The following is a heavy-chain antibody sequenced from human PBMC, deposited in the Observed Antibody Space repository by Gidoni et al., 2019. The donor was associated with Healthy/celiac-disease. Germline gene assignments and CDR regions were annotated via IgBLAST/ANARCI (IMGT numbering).Heavy chain of an antibody. CDR2: INSDGSST. CDR3: ARSLSALDCSGGSCHYYYYYGMDV. V-gene: IGHV3-74*01. J-gene: IGHJ6*02. D-gene: IGHD2-15*01. CDR1: GFTFSSYW. Sequence: EVQLVESGGGLVQPGGSLRLSCAASGFTFSSYWMHWVRQAPGKGLVWVSRINSDGSSTSYADSVKGRFTISRDNAKNTLYLQMNSLRAEDTAVYYCARSLSALDCSGGSCHYYYYYGMDVWGQGTTVTVSS.